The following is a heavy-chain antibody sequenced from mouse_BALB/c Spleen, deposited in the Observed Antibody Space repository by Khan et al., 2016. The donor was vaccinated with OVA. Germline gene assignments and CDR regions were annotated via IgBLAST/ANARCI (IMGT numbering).Heavy chain of an antibody. CDR3: ARSTYKYAFAY. J-gene: IGHJ3*01. D-gene: IGHD1-3*01. Sequence: EVQLQESGPSLVQPSQTLSLTCSVTGDSITSGFWSWIRKFPGNKLEYMGFMIYSGYTYYNPSLKGRFSITRHTSKNQYYLQLSSVTTGDTATYYCARSTYKYAFAYWGQGTLVTVSA. V-gene: IGHV3-8*02. CDR1: GDSITSGF. CDR2: MIYSGYT.